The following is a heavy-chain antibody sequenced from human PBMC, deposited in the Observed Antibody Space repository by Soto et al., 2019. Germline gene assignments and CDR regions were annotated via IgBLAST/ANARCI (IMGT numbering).Heavy chain of an antibody. Sequence: EVQLVESGGGLVQPGGSLRLSCAASGFTFSSYWMSWVRQAPGKGLEWVANIKQDGSEKYYVDSVKGRFTISRDNAKNTLYLQMKRLRAEDTAVYYCARAGYCSGGSCYNYGMDVWGQGTTVTVSS. J-gene: IGHJ6*02. CDR3: ARAGYCSGGSCYNYGMDV. CDR2: IKQDGSEK. V-gene: IGHV3-7*01. D-gene: IGHD2-15*01. CDR1: GFTFSSYW.